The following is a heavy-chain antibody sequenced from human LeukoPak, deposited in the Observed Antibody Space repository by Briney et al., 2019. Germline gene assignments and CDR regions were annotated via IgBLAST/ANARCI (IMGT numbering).Heavy chain of an antibody. D-gene: IGHD5-12*01. CDR1: GFTFSSYN. CDR2: ISSSSSII. Sequence: GSLRLSCAASGFTFSSYNMNWVRQAPGKGLEWVSYISSSSSIIYYADSVKGRFTISRDNAKNSLYLQMNSLRAEDTAVYYCASDSDSGYFFHYWGQGALVTVSS. V-gene: IGHV3-48*01. J-gene: IGHJ4*02. CDR3: ASDSDSGYFFHY.